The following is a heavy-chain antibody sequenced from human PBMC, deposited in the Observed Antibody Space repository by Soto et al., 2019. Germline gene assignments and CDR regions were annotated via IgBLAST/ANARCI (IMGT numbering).Heavy chain of an antibody. CDR3: AREGTGDGYTYGGDFDI. J-gene: IGHJ3*02. V-gene: IGHV1-2*04. D-gene: IGHD5-12*01. Sequence: GASVKVSCKASGYTFTGYYMHWVRQAPGQGLEWMGWINPNSGGTNYAQKFQGWVTMTRDTSISTAYMELSRLRSDDTAAYYCAREGTGDGYTYGGDFDIWGQGTMVTVSS. CDR2: INPNSGGT. CDR1: GYTFTGYY.